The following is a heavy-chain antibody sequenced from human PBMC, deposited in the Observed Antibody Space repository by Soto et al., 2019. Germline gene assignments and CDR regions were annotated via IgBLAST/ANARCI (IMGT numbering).Heavy chain of an antibody. CDR3: ARERGPIVGATCLDY. D-gene: IGHD1-26*01. V-gene: IGHV3-33*01. CDR1: GFTFSSYG. J-gene: IGHJ4*02. CDR2: IWYDGSNK. Sequence: GGSLRLSCAASGFTFSSYGMHWVRQAPGKGLEWVAVIWYDGSNKYYADSVKGRFTISRDNSKNTLYLQMNSLRAEDTAVYYCARERGPIVGATCLDYWGQGTLVTVSS.